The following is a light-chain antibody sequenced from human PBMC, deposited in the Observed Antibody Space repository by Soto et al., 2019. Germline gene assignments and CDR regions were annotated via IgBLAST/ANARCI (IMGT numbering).Light chain of an antibody. CDR1: SSDVGGYNY. V-gene: IGLV2-8*01. CDR3: SSYAGINSV. J-gene: IGLJ2*01. CDR2: EVS. Sequence: QSALTQPPSASGSPGQSVTISCTGTSSDVGGYNYVSWYQQYPGKAPKLMIYEVSKRPSGVPDRVSGSKSGNTASLTVSGLHAEDEADYYCSSYAGINSVFGVGTKRTVL.